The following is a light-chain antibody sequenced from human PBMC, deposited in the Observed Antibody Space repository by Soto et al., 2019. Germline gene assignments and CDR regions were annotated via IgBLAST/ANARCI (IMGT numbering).Light chain of an antibody. CDR1: QGLTTK. J-gene: IGKJ4*01. CDR3: HQRSSWPLT. Sequence: EIVMTQSPATLSVSPGEGATLSCRASQGLTTKLAWYQQKPGQAPRLLIYDVSNRATGFPARFSGSGSGTDFTLTISSLEPEDSAVYYCHQRSSWPLTFGGGTKVDIK. V-gene: IGKV3-11*01. CDR2: DVS.